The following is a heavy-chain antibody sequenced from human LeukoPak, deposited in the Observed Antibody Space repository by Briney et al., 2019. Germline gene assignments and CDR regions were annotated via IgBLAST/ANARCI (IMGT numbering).Heavy chain of an antibody. Sequence: GGSLRLSCAASGFTFSSYSMNWVRQAPGKGLEWVSSISSSSSYIYYADSVKGRFTISRDNAKNSLYLQMNSLRAEDTAVYYCARAGFGEFLTDYWGQGTLVTVSS. J-gene: IGHJ4*02. CDR1: GFTFSSYS. V-gene: IGHV3-21*01. CDR3: ARAGFGEFLTDY. D-gene: IGHD3-10*01. CDR2: ISSSSSYI.